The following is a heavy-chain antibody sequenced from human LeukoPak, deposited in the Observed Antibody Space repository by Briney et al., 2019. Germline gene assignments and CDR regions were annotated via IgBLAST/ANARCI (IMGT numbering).Heavy chain of an antibody. CDR3: ARELSGSYGGGDAFDI. J-gene: IGHJ3*02. CDR1: GFTVSSNY. CDR2: IYSGGST. D-gene: IGHD1-26*01. Sequence: GGSLRLSCAASGFTVSSNYMSWVRQAPGKGLGWVSVIYSGGSTYYADSVKGRFTISRDNSKNTLYLQMNSLRAEDTAVYYCARELSGSYGGGDAFDIWAKGQWSPSL. V-gene: IGHV3-53*01.